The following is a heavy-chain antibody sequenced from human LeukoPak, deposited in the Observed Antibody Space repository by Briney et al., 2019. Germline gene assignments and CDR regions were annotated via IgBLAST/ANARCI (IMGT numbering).Heavy chain of an antibody. J-gene: IGHJ3*02. CDR2: ISYDGSSK. V-gene: IGHV3-30*04. Sequence: PGGSLRLSCAASGLTFSTYAMHWVRQAPGKGLEWVAVISYDGSSKYYADSVKGRFTIFRDNSKNTLYLQMNSLRAEDTAVYYCARVRSSYGYGDAFDIWGQGTMVTVSS. D-gene: IGHD5-18*01. CDR1: GLTFSTYA. CDR3: ARVRSSYGYGDAFDI.